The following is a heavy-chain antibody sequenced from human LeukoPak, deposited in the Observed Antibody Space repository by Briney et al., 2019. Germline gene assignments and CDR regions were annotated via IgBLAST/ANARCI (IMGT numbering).Heavy chain of an antibody. Sequence: ASVKVSCKASGGSFSSYVINWVRQAPGQGLEWMGWINSISGGTNYAQKFQGRVTMTRDTSVSTAYMEVSRLRSDDTAVYYCARGVLITSNILNYWGQGTLVTVSS. CDR2: INSISGGT. V-gene: IGHV1-2*02. CDR1: GGSFSSYV. CDR3: ARGVLITSNILNY. D-gene: IGHD3-22*01. J-gene: IGHJ4*02.